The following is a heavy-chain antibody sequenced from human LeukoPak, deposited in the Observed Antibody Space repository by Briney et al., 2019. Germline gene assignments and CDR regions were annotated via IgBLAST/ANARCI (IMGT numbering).Heavy chain of an antibody. CDR1: GFIFRNYA. V-gene: IGHV3-23*01. D-gene: IGHD3-9*01. CDR2: ITGSGDTT. Sequence: GPSLRLSCAPSGFIFRNYAMSWVRQAPGKGLEWVSAITGSGDTTYYADSVKGRFTVSRDNSKNTLYVEMNTLRAEDTAVYYCAKWGDYDILTGYYVSDFWGQGTLVTVSS. J-gene: IGHJ4*02. CDR3: AKWGDYDILTGYYVSDF.